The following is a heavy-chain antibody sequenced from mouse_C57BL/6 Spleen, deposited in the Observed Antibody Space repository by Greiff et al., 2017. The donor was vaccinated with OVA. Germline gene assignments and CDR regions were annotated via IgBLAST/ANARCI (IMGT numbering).Heavy chain of an antibody. CDR2: IYPGDGDT. CDR3: ARSGDYSNFYYFDD. V-gene: IGHV1-82*01. Sequence: QVQLKESGPELVKPGASVKISCKASGYAFSSSWMNWVKQRPGKGLEWIGRIYPGDGDTNYNGKFKGKATLTADKSSSTAYMQLSSLTSEDSAVYFCARSGDYSNFYYFDDWGQGTTLTVSS. CDR1: GYAFSSSW. J-gene: IGHJ2*01. D-gene: IGHD2-5*01.